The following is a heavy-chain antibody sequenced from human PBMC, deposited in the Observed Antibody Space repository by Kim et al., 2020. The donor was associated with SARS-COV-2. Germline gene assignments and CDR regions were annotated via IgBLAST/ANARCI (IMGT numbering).Heavy chain of an antibody. CDR3: ARDIHLAPINPYDILTGYYKYYYYYGMDV. D-gene: IGHD3-9*01. V-gene: IGHV1-46*01. J-gene: IGHJ6*02. Sequence: ASVKVSCKASGYTFTSYYMHWVRQAPGQGLEWMGIINPSGGSTSYAQKFQGRVTMTRDTSTSTVYMELSSLRSEDTAVYYCARDIHLAPINPYDILTGYYKYYYYYGMDVWGQGTTVTVSS. CDR1: GYTFTSYY. CDR2: INPSGGST.